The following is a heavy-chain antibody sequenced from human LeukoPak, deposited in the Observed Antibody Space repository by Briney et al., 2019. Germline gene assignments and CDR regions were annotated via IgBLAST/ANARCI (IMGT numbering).Heavy chain of an antibody. J-gene: IGHJ4*02. Sequence: WGSLRLSCAASGFTVSSNYMSWVRQAPGKGLEWVSVIYSGGSTYYADSVKGRFTISRGNSKNTLYLQMNSLRAEDAAVYYCAIEAGDILTGYYLDYWGQGTLVTV. D-gene: IGHD3-9*01. CDR1: GFTVSSNY. CDR3: AIEAGDILTGYYLDY. V-gene: IGHV3-53*01. CDR2: IYSGGST.